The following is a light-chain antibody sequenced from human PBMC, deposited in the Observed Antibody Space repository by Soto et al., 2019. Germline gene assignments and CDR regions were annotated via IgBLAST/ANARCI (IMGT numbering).Light chain of an antibody. CDR3: QQYGSYAT. CDR2: GAS. J-gene: IGKJ1*01. V-gene: IGKV3-20*01. CDR1: QSVSSSY. Sequence: EIVLTQSPGTLSLSPGERATLSCRASQSVSSSYLAWYQQKPGQAPRLLIYGASSRATGIPDRFSGSGSGKAFTLTISRLEPEDFAVYYCQQYGSYATFGQGTKV.